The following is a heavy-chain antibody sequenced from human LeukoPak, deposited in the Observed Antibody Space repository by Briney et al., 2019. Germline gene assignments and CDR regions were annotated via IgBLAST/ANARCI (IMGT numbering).Heavy chain of an antibody. CDR3: ARWYYYDSSGYSFDY. J-gene: IGHJ4*02. Sequence: GGSLRLSCAASGFTVSSNYMSWVRQAPGKGLEWVSVIYSGGSTYYADSVKGRFTISRDNSKNTLYLQMNSLRAEDTAVYYCARWYYYDSSGYSFDYWGQGTLVTVSS. V-gene: IGHV3-66*01. CDR2: IYSGGST. CDR1: GFTVSSNY. D-gene: IGHD3-22*01.